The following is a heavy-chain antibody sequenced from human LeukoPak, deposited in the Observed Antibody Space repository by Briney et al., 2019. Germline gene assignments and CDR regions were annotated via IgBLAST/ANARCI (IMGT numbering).Heavy chain of an antibody. D-gene: IGHD3-22*01. CDR1: GFTFSSYA. CDR2: ISYDGSNK. CDR3: AKDRHYYDSSGYYFLTDY. V-gene: IGHV3-30-3*01. Sequence: GRSLRLSCAASGFTFSSYAMHWVRQAPGKGLEWVAVISYDGSNKYYADSVKGRFTISRDNSKNTLYLQMNSLRAEDTAVYYCAKDRHYYDSSGYYFLTDYWGQGTLVTVSS. J-gene: IGHJ4*02.